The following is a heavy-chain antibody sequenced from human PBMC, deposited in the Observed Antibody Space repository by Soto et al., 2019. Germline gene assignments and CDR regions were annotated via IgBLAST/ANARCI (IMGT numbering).Heavy chain of an antibody. D-gene: IGHD3-22*01. Sequence: GVSLRLSCAASGFTFSSHAFRCILQAPGKGLEGVSAISGSGGSTYYADSVKGRFTISRDNSKNTLYLQMNSLRAEDTAVYSCAKPTILQYYDSSGRFGPWGQGTLVTVSS. V-gene: IGHV3-23*01. CDR2: ISGSGGST. CDR1: GFTFSSHA. CDR3: AKPTILQYYDSSGRFGP. J-gene: IGHJ5*02.